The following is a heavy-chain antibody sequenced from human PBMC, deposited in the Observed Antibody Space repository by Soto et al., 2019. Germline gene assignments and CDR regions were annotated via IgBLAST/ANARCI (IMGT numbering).Heavy chain of an antibody. Sequence: GGSLRLSCAASGFTFDEYAMHWVRLAPGKGLEWVSGLSWSGGGTGYAASVKGRFTISRDNAKNSLYLQMNSLRAEDTALYYCVKDMGAYYYGSGSSPSAMDVWGQGTTVTVSS. J-gene: IGHJ6*02. V-gene: IGHV3-9*01. CDR3: VKDMGAYYYGSGSSPSAMDV. CDR2: LSWSGGGT. CDR1: GFTFDEYA. D-gene: IGHD3-10*01.